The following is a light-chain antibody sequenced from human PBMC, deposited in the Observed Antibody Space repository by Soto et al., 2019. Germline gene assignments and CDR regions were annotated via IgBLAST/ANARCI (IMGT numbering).Light chain of an antibody. CDR1: HNINNY. V-gene: IGKV1-39*01. J-gene: IGKJ1*01. CDR3: QQYYIFPWT. CDR2: AAS. Sequence: IQRTQSPSSLSATVGDRVTITCRASHNINNYLSWYQQKPGKAPELLIYAASTLQSGVPSRFSGSGSGTDFTLTISCLQSEDFATYYCQQYYIFPWTFGQGTKVDI.